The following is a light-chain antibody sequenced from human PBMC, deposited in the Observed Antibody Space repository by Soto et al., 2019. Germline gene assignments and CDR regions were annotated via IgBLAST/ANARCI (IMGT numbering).Light chain of an antibody. CDR3: QQSYSTPYT. CDR2: AAS. J-gene: IGKJ2*01. V-gene: IGKV1-39*01. CDR1: PSIRNN. Sequence: DIQLTQSPSSLSTSVGDRVPITCRASPSIRNNLNWYQQKPRGAPKLLISAASSLQGGVPLRFSGSGSGTDFSLTISSLQPEDVATYYCQQSYSTPYTFGQGTSLEIK.